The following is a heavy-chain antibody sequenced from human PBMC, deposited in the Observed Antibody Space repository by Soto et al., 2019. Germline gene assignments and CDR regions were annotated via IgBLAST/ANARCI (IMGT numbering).Heavy chain of an antibody. Sequence: EVQLVESGGGLVQPGGSLRLSCAASGFTFSSYSMNWVRQAPGKGLEWGSYISSSSSTIYYADSVKGRFTISRDNAKNSLYLQMNSLRAEDTAVYYCARESACSSTICYVDAFDIWGQCTMFIVSS. CDR1: GFTFSSYS. V-gene: IGHV3-48*01. CDR2: ISSSSSTI. J-gene: IGHJ3*02. D-gene: IGHD2-2*01. CDR3: ARESACSSTICYVDAFDI.